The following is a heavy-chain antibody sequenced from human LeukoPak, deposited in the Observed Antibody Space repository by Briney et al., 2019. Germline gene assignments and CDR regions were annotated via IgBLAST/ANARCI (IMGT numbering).Heavy chain of an antibody. J-gene: IGHJ4*02. CDR3: AKIGQQLPSFDY. CDR1: GYTFTSYG. Sequence: ASVKVSCKASGYTFTSYGISWVRQAPGQGLEWMGWISAYNGNTNYAQKLQGRVTMTTDTSTSTAYMELRSLRAEDTAVYYCAKIGQQLPSFDYWGRGTLVTVSS. D-gene: IGHD6-13*01. V-gene: IGHV1-18*01. CDR2: ISAYNGNT.